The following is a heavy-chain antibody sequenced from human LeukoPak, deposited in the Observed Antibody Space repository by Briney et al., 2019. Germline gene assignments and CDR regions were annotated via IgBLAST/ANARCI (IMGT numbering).Heavy chain of an antibody. J-gene: IGHJ5*02. CDR2: ICHSGST. V-gene: IGHV4-38-2*02. CDR3: ARDSQYDSSGHAP. Sequence: SETLSLTCTVSDYSISSIYCWGWIRQPPGTGLEWIGTICHSGSTYYNASLKSRVTISIDTSMNQFSLRLNSVTAADTAVYYCARDSQYDSSGHAPWGQGTLVTVSS. CDR1: DYSISSIYC. D-gene: IGHD3-22*01.